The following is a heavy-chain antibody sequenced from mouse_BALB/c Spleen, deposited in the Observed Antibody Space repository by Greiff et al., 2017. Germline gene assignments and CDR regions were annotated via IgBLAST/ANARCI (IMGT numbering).Heavy chain of an antibody. CDR3: ARSPSRPSYWYFDV. CDR2: ISTYYGDA. D-gene: IGHD2-10*02. J-gene: IGHJ1*01. CDR1: GYTFTDYA. V-gene: IGHV1S137*01. Sequence: VQLQQSGAELVRPGVSVKISCKGSGYTFTDYAMHWVKQSHAKSLEWIGVISTYYGDASYNQKFKGKATMTVDKSSSTAYMELARLTSEDSAIYYCARSPSRPSYWYFDVWGAGTTVTVSS.